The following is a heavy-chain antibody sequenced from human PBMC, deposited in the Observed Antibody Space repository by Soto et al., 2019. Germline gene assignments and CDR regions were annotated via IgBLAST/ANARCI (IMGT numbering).Heavy chain of an antibody. CDR1: GFTFSSYA. V-gene: IGHV3-30-3*01. J-gene: IGHJ4*02. D-gene: IGHD1-1*01. CDR3: AREGYEYYFDY. CDR2: ISYDGSNK. Sequence: GGSLRLSCAASGFTFSSYAMHWVRQAPGKGLEWVAVISYDGSNKYYADSVKGRFTISRDNSKNTLYLQMNSLRAEDTAVYYCAREGYEYYFDYWGQGTLVTVSS.